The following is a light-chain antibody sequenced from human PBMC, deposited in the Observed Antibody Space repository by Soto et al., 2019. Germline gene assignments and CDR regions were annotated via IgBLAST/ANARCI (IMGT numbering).Light chain of an antibody. CDR1: SSDIGAYNY. J-gene: IGLJ1*01. V-gene: IGLV2-14*01. CDR3: SSYSSAIAFV. Sequence: QSALTQPASVSGSPGQSITISCTGTSSDIGAYNYVSWYQQHPGKAPKLMIYEVTNRPSGISNRFSGSSSGNTASLSISGLQAEDEADYYCSSYSSAIAFVFGTGTKLTVL. CDR2: EVT.